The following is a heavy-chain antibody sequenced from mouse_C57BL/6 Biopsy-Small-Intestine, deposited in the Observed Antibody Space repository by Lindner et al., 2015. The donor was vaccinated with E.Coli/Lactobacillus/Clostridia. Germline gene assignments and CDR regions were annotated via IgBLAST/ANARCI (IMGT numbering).Heavy chain of an antibody. Sequence: VQLQESGPELVKPGASVKLSCKASGYTFTNYDINWVKQRPGQGLEWIGWIYHRDGTSNYNEKFKGKATLTVDTSSSTAYMELHSLTSEDSAVYFCARFPAYYNNYFDYWGQGTTLTVSS. CDR3: ARFPAYYNNYFDY. J-gene: IGHJ2*01. CDR1: GYTFTNYD. D-gene: IGHD6-5*01. CDR2: IYHRDGTS. V-gene: IGHV1-85*01.